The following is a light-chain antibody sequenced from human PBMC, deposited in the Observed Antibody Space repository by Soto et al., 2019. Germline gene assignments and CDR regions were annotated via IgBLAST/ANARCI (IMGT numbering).Light chain of an antibody. V-gene: IGKV3-15*01. CDR1: QSVSNN. J-gene: IGKJ1*01. Sequence: EMVLTQSPGTLSLSPGERATLSCRASQSVSNNYLAWYQQKPGQAPRLLIYGASTRATGIPARFSGSGSGTEFTLTISSLQSEDFAVYFCQQYHNWPRTFGQGTKVDIK. CDR2: GAS. CDR3: QQYHNWPRT.